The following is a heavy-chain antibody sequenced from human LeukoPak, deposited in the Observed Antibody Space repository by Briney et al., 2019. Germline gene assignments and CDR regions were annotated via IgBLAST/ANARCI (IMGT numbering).Heavy chain of an antibody. Sequence: VGSLRLSCAASGFTFTSSSMNWVRQAPGEGLEWVSSISISSSYIYYADSVKGRFTISRDNAKTLLYLQINTLGDEDTAVYYCARDGAPETGYSSGWYEIPHRCFDPWGQGALVTVSS. CDR1: GFTFTSSS. CDR3: ARDGAPETGYSSGWYEIPHRCFDP. J-gene: IGHJ5*02. V-gene: IGHV3-21*01. D-gene: IGHD6-19*01. CDR2: ISISSSYI.